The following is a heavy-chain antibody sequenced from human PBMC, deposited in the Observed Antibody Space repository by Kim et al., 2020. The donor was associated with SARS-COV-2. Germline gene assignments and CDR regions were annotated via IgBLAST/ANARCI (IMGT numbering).Heavy chain of an antibody. J-gene: IGHJ4*02. CDR1: GFTFSSYW. CDR2: IKQDGSEK. D-gene: IGHD3-10*01. V-gene: IGHV3-7*03. CDR3: ARDHTYYYGSGSYPPYFDY. Sequence: GGSLRLSCAASGFTFSSYWMSWVRQAPGKGLEWVANIKQDGSEKYYVDSVKGRFTISRDNAKNSLYLQMNSLRAEDTAVYYCARDHTYYYGSGSYPPYFDYWGQGTLVTVSS.